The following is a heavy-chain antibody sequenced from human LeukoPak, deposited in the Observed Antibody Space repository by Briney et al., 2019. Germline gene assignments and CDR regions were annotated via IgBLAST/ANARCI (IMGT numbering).Heavy chain of an antibody. J-gene: IGHJ3*02. CDR1: GFTVSSNS. CDR2: IYSGGNT. CDR3: AREHTAMGAFDI. Sequence: GGSLRLSCTVSGFTVSSNSMSWVRQAPGKGLEWVSFIYSGGNTHYSDSVKGRFTISRDNSKNTLYLQMNSLRAEDTAVYYCAREHTAMGAFDIWGQGTMVTVSS. D-gene: IGHD5-18*01. V-gene: IGHV3-53*01.